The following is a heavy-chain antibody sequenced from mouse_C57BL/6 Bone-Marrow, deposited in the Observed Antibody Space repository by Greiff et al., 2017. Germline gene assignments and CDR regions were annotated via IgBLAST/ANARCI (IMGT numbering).Heavy chain of an antibody. CDR1: GYTFTDYY. J-gene: IGHJ4*01. CDR2: INPYNGGT. V-gene: IGHV1-19*01. Sequence: EVKLQQSGPVLVKPGASVKMSCKASGYTFTDYYMNWVKQSHGKSLEWIGVINPYNGGTSYNQKFKGKATLTVDKSSSTAYMELNSLTSEDSAVYYSARSGWDRAMDYWGQGTSVTDSS. CDR3: ARSGWDRAMDY. D-gene: IGHD3-3*01.